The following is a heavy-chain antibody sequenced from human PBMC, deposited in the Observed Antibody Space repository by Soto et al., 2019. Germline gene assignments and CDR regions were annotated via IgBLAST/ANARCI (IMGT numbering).Heavy chain of an antibody. V-gene: IGHV4-31*03. CDR3: ARADVVVPAALDAFDI. J-gene: IGHJ3*02. CDR2: IYYSGST. D-gene: IGHD2-2*01. CDR1: GGSISSGGYY. Sequence: SETLSLTCTVSGGSISSGGYYWSWIRQHPGKGLEWIGYIYYSGSTYYNPSLKSRVTISVDTSKNQFSLKLSSVTAADTAVYYCARADVVVPAALDAFDIWGQGTMVTVS.